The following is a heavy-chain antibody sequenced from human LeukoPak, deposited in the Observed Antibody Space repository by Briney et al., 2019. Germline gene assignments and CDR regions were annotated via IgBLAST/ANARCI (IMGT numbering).Heavy chain of an antibody. V-gene: IGHV4-59*01. CDR2: IYYSGST. Sequence: SEILSLTCTVSGGSISSYYWSWIRQPPGKGLEWIGYIYYSGSTNYNPSLKSRVTISVDTSKNQFSLKLSSVTAADTAVYYCAREKSGGYSGYDTYCSGGSCSGGAWFDPWGQGTLVTVSS. CDR3: AREKSGGYSGYDTYCSGGSCSGGAWFDP. D-gene: IGHD2-15*01. J-gene: IGHJ5*02. CDR1: GGSISSYY.